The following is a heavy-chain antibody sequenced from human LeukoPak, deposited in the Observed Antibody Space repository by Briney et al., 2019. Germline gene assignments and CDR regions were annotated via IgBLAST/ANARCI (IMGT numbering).Heavy chain of an antibody. V-gene: IGHV3-30*03. J-gene: IGHJ6*03. CDR1: GFTFSSYG. CDR3: ARGGCSSTSCYYMDV. Sequence: PGGSLRLSCAASGFTFSSYGMHWVRQAPGKGLEWVAVISYDGSNKYYADSVKGQFTISRDNSKNTLYLQMNSLRAEDTAVYYCARGGCSSTSCYYMDVWGEGTTVTVSS. CDR2: ISYDGSNK. D-gene: IGHD2-2*01.